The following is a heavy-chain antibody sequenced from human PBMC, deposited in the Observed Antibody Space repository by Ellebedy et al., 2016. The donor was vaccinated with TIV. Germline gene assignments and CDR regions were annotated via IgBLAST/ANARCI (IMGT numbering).Heavy chain of an antibody. J-gene: IGHJ4*02. CDR2: IRSDGSDR. D-gene: IGHD2-21*01. CDR1: GFTFRSYS. CDR3: ARGAYFTVTDNSLIDY. Sequence: GGSLRLSXAASGFTFRSYSMTWVRQAPGKGLEWVAVIRSDGSDRYYADSMKGRFTISRDNSRNTLYLQMNSLRVEDTAVYYCARGAYFTVTDNSLIDYWGQGTLVTVSS. V-gene: IGHV3-33*08.